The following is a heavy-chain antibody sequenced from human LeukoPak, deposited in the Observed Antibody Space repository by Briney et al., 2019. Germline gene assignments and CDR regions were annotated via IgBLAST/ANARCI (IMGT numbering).Heavy chain of an antibody. J-gene: IGHJ4*02. Sequence: GGSLRLPCAGSGFTFSNHQMNWVRRAPGKGLEWVAKIKYDGANKHYVDSVKGRFTISRDNSKNTLYLQMNSLRVEDTAMYYCARCNYDSGSWVLDYWGQGTLVTVSS. V-gene: IGHV3-7*05. CDR1: GFTFSNHQ. CDR3: ARCNYDSGSWVLDY. CDR2: IKYDGANK. D-gene: IGHD3-10*01.